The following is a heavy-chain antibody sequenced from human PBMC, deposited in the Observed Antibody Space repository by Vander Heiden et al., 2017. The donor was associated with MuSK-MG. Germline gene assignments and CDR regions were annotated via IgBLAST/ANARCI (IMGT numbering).Heavy chain of an antibody. CDR3: ARVALGTMVRGVTGAFDI. D-gene: IGHD3-10*01. CDR1: GFTFSSYD. CDR2: RSYDGSNK. V-gene: IGHV3-30*14. J-gene: IGHJ3*02. Sequence: QVQLVESGGGVVQPGRSLRLSCAASGFTFSSYDMHGVRQAPGKGLDWVAVRSYDGSNKYYADSVKGRFTISRDNSKNSLYLQMNSLRAEDTAVYYCARVALGTMVRGVTGAFDIWGQGTMVTVSS.